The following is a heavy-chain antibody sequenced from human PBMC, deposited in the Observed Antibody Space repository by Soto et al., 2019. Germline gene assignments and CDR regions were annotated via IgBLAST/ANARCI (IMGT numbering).Heavy chain of an antibody. J-gene: IGHJ4*02. D-gene: IGHD1-26*01. CDR1: GNTFTYRY. Sequence: QMQLVQSGAEVKKTGSSVTVSCKALGNTFTYRYLHWVRQAPGQALEWMGWITPFSGDVHYAQKFQERVTITRDRSINTAYMQMSSLSSEDTGMYFCAGGGAGSGPFTWELPDHWGQGTLVTVSS. V-gene: IGHV1-45*02. CDR2: ITPFSGDV. CDR3: AGGGAGSGPFTWELPDH.